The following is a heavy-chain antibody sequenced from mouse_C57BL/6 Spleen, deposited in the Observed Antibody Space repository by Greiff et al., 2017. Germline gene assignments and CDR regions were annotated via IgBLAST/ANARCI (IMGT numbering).Heavy chain of an antibody. CDR2: IEPSDSNT. J-gene: IGHJ3*01. D-gene: IGHD4-1*02. Sequence: QVQLQQPGAELVMPGASVKLSCKASGYTFTSYWMPWVKQRPGQGLEWIGEIEPSDSNTNYNQNVKVKSTLTVDKSSSTADMQLSSLTSEDSAVYYCARQLGREFAYWGQGTLVTVSA. V-gene: IGHV1-69*01. CDR1: GYTFTSYW. CDR3: ARQLGREFAY.